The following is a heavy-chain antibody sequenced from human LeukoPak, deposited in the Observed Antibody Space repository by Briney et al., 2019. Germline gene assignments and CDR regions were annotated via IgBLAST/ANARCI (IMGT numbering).Heavy chain of an antibody. D-gene: IGHD5-24*01. Sequence: GGSLRLSSAASGFTFSNYAIHWVRQAPGKGLEWVSVISYDGTNKYYADSVKGRLTISRDNSKNTLYLQMNSLKTEDTALYYCARQMATILDGILDYWGQGTLVTVSS. J-gene: IGHJ4*02. CDR3: ARQMATILDGILDY. CDR2: ISYDGTNK. V-gene: IGHV3-30*04. CDR1: GFTFSNYA.